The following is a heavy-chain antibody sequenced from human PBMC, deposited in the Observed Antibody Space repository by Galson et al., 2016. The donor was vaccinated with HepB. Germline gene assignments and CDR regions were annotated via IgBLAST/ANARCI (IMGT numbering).Heavy chain of an antibody. D-gene: IGHD3-3*01. J-gene: IGHJ4*02. CDR1: GFTFNTYS. CDR2: ISGTSTYI. CDR3: ARDLRGMIRFLYWSTHFDS. Sequence: SLRLSCAASGFTFNTYSMNWVRQAPGKGLEWVSSISGTSTYIYYADSVKGRLTISRDNAKNSLYLQMNNVRAEDTAVYYCARDLRGMIRFLYWSTHFDSWGQGTLVTVSS. V-gene: IGHV3-21*01.